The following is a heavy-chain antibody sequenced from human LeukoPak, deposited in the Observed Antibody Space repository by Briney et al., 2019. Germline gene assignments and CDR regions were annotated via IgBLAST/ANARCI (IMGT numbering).Heavy chain of an antibody. CDR3: ARDLEAAAAGPRTRPLDY. V-gene: IGHV1-18*01. D-gene: IGHD6-13*01. J-gene: IGHJ4*02. Sequence: ASVKVSCKASGYTFTSYTISWVRQAPGQGLEWMGWISAYNGNTNYAQKFQGRVTMTTDTPTSTAYMELRSLRSDDTAVYYCARDLEAAAAGPRTRPLDYWGQGTLVTVSS. CDR1: GYTFTSYT. CDR2: ISAYNGNT.